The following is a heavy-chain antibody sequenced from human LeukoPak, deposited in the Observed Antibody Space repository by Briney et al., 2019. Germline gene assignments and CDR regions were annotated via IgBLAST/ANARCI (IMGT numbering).Heavy chain of an antibody. J-gene: IGHJ4*02. CDR1: GFTFSSYS. V-gene: IGHV3-48*04. CDR2: ISSSSSTI. CDR3: ARVPLNIVVVPAALDY. Sequence: GGSLRLSCAASGFTFSSYSMNWVRQAPGKGLEWVSYISSSSSTIYYADSVKGRFTISRDNAKNSLYLQMNSLRAEDTAVYYCARVPLNIVVVPAALDYWGQGTLVTVSS. D-gene: IGHD2-2*01.